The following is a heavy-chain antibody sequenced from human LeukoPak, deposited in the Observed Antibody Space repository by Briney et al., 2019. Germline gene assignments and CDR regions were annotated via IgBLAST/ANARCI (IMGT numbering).Heavy chain of an antibody. V-gene: IGHV5-51*01. Sequence: GESLKISCKGSGYSFTSYWIGWVRQMPGKGLEWMGIIYPGDSDTRYSPSFQGQVTTSADKSISTAYLQWSSLKASDTAMYYCASGRAARHDAFDIWGQGTMVTVSS. CDR2: IYPGDSDT. CDR1: GYSFTSYW. CDR3: ASGRAARHDAFDI. J-gene: IGHJ3*02. D-gene: IGHD6-6*01.